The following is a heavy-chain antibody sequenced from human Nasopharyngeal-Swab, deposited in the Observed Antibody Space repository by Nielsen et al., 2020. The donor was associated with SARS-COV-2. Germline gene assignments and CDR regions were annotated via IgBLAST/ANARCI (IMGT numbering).Heavy chain of an antibody. CDR1: GFTLSSYG. CDR3: ARDPPLVGATNEEAFDI. D-gene: IGHD1-26*01. V-gene: IGHV3-33*01. CDR2: IWYDGSNK. Sequence: GGSLRLSCAASGFTLSSYGMHWVRQAPGKGLEWVAVIWYDGSNKYYADSVKGRFTISRDNSKNTLYLQMNSLRAEDTAVYYCARDPPLVGATNEEAFDIWGQGTMVTVSS. J-gene: IGHJ3*02.